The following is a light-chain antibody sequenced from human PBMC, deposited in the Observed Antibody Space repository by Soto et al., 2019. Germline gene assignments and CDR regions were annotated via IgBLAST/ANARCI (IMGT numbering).Light chain of an antibody. Sequence: ETVMTQSPGTLSVSPGERATLSCRASQSVSSDLAWYQQKPGQAPRLLIYHSSTRAPAIPARFSGSGSGTDFTLTISSLEPEDFAVYYCQQYNKWPHTFGQGTKVDIK. J-gene: IGKJ1*01. CDR2: HSS. CDR1: QSVSSD. V-gene: IGKV3-15*01. CDR3: QQYNKWPHT.